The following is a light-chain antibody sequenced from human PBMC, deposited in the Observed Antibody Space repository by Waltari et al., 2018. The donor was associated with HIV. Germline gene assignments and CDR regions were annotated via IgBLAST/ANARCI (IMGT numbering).Light chain of an antibody. J-gene: IGLJ3*02. CDR3: QVWDSTSDHLWV. V-gene: IGLV3-21*02. CDR2: DDS. Sequence: SYVLTQSPSVSVAPGQTARITCWGNTIGTKSVHCYRQKTGQAPVLVVYDDSDRPPGIPERFSGSNSGNAATLTISKVEVGDEADYFCQVWDSTSDHLWVFGGGSRLTVL. CDR1: TIGTKS.